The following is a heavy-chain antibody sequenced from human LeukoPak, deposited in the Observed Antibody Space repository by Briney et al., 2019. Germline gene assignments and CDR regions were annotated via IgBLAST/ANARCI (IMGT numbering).Heavy chain of an antibody. D-gene: IGHD4-17*01. Sequence: PGGSLRLSCAASGFTFSSYDMHWVRHATGKGLEWVSAIGTAGDTYYPGSVKGRFTNSRENAKNSLYLQMNSLRAGDTAVYYCARGGYDYGDYGHMDVWGQGTTVTVYS. V-gene: IGHV3-13*01. J-gene: IGHJ6*02. CDR3: ARGGYDYGDYGHMDV. CDR1: GFTFSSYD. CDR2: IGTAGDT.